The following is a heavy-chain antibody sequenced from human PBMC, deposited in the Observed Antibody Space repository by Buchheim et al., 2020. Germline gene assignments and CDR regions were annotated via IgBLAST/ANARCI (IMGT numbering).Heavy chain of an antibody. Sequence: QVQLVESGGGVVQPGRSLRLSCAASGFTFSSYAMHWVRQAPGKGLEWVAVISYDGSNKYYADSVKGRFTISRDNSKNTLSLQMNSLRAEDTAVYYCAELHSSSSVGYFDYWGQGTL. CDR1: GFTFSSYA. D-gene: IGHD6-6*01. CDR3: AELHSSSSVGYFDY. CDR2: ISYDGSNK. V-gene: IGHV3-30*04. J-gene: IGHJ4*02.